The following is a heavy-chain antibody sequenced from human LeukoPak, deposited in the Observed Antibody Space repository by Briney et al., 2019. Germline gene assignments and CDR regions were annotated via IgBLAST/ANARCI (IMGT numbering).Heavy chain of an antibody. CDR1: GGSISSSSYY. D-gene: IGHD6-6*01. CDR3: AREGQLEV. J-gene: IGHJ4*02. Sequence: PSETLSLTCTVSGGSISSSSYYWGWIRQPPGKGLEWIGSIYYSGSTYYNPSLKSRVTISVDTSKNQFSLKLSSVTAADTAVYYCAREGQLEVWGQGTLVTVSS. V-gene: IGHV4-39*02. CDR2: IYYSGST.